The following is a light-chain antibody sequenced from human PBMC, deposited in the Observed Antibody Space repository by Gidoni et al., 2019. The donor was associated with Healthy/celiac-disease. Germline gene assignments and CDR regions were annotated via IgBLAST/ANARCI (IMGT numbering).Light chain of an antibody. CDR3: QQRSNWIT. V-gene: IGKV3-11*01. Sequence: EIVLTQSPATLSLSPGERATLSCRASQSVSSYLAWYQQKPGQAPRLLIYDASNRATGIYDASRFSGSGSGTDFTLTISSLEPEDFAVYYCQQRSNWITFGPGTKVDIK. CDR2: DAS. CDR1: QSVSSY. J-gene: IGKJ3*01.